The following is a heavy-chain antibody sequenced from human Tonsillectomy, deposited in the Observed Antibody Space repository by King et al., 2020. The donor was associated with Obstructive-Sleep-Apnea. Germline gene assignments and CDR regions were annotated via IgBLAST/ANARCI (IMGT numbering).Heavy chain of an antibody. CDR1: GFTFSSYA. V-gene: IGHV3-30*04. CDR3: ARVGREFYGDYPVDY. J-gene: IGHJ4*02. D-gene: IGHD4-17*01. Sequence: VQLVESGGGVVQPGRSLRLSCAASGFTFSSYAMHWVRQAPGKGLEWVAVISYDGSNKYYADSVKGRFTISRDISKNTLYLQMNSLRAEDTAVYYCARVGREFYGDYPVDYWGQGTLVTVSS. CDR2: ISYDGSNK.